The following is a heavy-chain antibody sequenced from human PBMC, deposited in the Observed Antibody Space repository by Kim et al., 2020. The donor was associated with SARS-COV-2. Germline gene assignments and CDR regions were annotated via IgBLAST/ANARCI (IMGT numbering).Heavy chain of an antibody. D-gene: IGHD6-13*01. CDR1: GYSFTSYW. V-gene: IGHV5-10-1*01. Sequence: GESLKISCKGSGYSFTSYWISWVRQMPGKGLEWMGRIDPSDSYTNYSPSFQGHVTISADKSISTAYLQWSSLKASDTAMYYCARLGAAGPAMGVSYYYYYGMDVWGQGTTVTVSS. CDR3: ARLGAAGPAMGVSYYYYYGMDV. J-gene: IGHJ6*02. CDR2: IDPSDSYT.